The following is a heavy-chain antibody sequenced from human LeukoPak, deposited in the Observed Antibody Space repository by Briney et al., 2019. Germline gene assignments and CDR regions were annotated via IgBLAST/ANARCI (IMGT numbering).Heavy chain of an antibody. CDR2: MSYDGSNK. CDR3: ARARIAAAGTLEGYYYGMDV. D-gene: IGHD6-13*01. J-gene: IGHJ6*02. Sequence: GGSLRLPCAASGFTFSSYAMHWVRQAPGKGLEWVAVMSYDGSNKYYADSVKGRFTISRDNSKNTLYLQMNSLRAEDTAVYYCARARIAAAGTLEGYYYGMDVWGQGTTVTVSS. CDR1: GFTFSSYA. V-gene: IGHV3-30*04.